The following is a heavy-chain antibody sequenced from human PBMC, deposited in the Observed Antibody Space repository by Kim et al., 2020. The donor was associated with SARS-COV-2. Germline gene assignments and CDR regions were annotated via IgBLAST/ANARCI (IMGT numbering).Heavy chain of an antibody. J-gene: IGHJ4*02. CDR2: IGGNGASI. CDR3: AKAQAIFCSGRSCFGDYFDF. V-gene: IGHV3-23*01. Sequence: GGSLRLSCAASGFTFNKYAMSWVRQAPGKGLEWVSAIGGNGASIYYADSVKGRFTISRDNSKNTLYLQMNSLRAEDTALYYCAKAQAIFCSGRSCFGDYFDFWGQGIQVTVSS. CDR1: GFTFNKYA. D-gene: IGHD2-15*01.